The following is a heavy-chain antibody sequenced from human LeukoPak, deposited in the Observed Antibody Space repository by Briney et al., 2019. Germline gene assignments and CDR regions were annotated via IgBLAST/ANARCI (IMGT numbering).Heavy chain of an antibody. CDR1: GGSISSGSYY. V-gene: IGHV4-61*02. CDR3: ARNPGYSSSWYRDNWFDP. Sequence: PSETLSLTCTVSGGSISSGSYYWSWIRQPAGKGLEWIVRIYTSGSTNYNPSLKSRVTISVDTSKNQFSLKLSSVTAADTAVYYCARNPGYSSSWYRDNWFDPWGQGTLVTVSS. J-gene: IGHJ5*02. D-gene: IGHD6-13*01. CDR2: IYTSGST.